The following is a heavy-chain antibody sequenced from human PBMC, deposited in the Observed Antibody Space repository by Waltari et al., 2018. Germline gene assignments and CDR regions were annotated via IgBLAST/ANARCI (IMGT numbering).Heavy chain of an antibody. D-gene: IGHD3-22*01. CDR1: GGSISSSSYY. J-gene: IGHJ3*02. CDR2: IYYSGST. Sequence: QLQLQESGPGLVKPSETLSLTCTVSGGSISSSSYYWGWISQPPGKGLEWIWSIYYSGSTYHNPSRKSRVTISGDTSKNQFSLKLSSVTAADTAVYYCARHQPERSTMISGAFDIWGQGTMVTVSS. CDR3: ARHQPERSTMISGAFDI. V-gene: IGHV4-39*01.